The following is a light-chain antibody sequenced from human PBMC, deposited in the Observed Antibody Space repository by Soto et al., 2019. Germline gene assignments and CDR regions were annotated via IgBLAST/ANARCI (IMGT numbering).Light chain of an antibody. CDR1: SSDVGGYNY. CDR2: DVS. CDR3: TSYTSSSTPGV. V-gene: IGLV2-14*03. Sequence: QSALTQPASVSGSPGQSITISCTGTSSDVGGYNYVSWYQQHPGKAPKLMIYDVSSRPSGVSNRFSGSKSGTTASLTISGLQAYYEPDYYCTSYTSSSTPGVFGGGTKLTVL. J-gene: IGLJ2*01.